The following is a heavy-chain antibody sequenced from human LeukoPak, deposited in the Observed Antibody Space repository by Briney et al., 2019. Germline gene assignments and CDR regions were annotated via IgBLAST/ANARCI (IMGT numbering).Heavy chain of an antibody. V-gene: IGHV4-61*02. Sequence: PSQTLSLTCTVSGGSISSGSYYWCWIRQPAGKGLEWIGRICTSGSTNYNPSLKSRVTISVDTSKNQFSLKLSSVTAADTAVYYCARGRYYDSSGYHPFFDYWGQGTLVTVSS. CDR1: GGSISSGSYY. CDR2: ICTSGST. J-gene: IGHJ4*02. CDR3: ARGRYYDSSGYHPFFDY. D-gene: IGHD3-22*01.